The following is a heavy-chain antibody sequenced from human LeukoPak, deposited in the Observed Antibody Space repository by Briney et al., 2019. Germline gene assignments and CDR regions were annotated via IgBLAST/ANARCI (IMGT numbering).Heavy chain of an antibody. D-gene: IGHD6-13*01. CDR3: AKDIRGSTSWYGLDY. J-gene: IGHJ4*02. CDR2: ISYDGSNK. CDR1: GFTFSSYA. Sequence: PGGSLRLSCAASGFTFSSYAMHWVRQAPGKGLEWVAVISYDGSNKYYADSVKGRFTISRDNSKNTLYLQMNSLRAEDTAVYYCAKDIRGSTSWYGLDYWGQGTLVTVSS. V-gene: IGHV3-30*04.